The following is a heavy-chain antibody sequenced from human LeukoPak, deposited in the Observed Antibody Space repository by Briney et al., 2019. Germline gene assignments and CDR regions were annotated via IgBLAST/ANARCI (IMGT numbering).Heavy chain of an antibody. CDR3: ARIDYGDYVAFDY. CDR1: GYTFTGYY. V-gene: IGHV1-2*02. D-gene: IGHD4-17*01. J-gene: IGHJ4*02. CDR2: INPNSGGT. Sequence: ASVKVSCKASGYTFTGYYMHWVRQAPGQGLEWMGWINPNSGGTNYAQKFQGGATMTRDTSISTAYMELSRLRSDDTAVYYCARIDYGDYVAFDYWGQGTLVTVSS.